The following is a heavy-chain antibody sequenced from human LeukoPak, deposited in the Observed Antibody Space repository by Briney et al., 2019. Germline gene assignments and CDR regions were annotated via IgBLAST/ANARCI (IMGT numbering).Heavy chain of an antibody. Sequence: SETLSLTCTVSGGSISSYYWSWIRQPAGKGLEWIGRIYTSGSTNYNPSLKSRVTMSVDTSKNQFSLKLSSVTAADTAVYYCARIRGFGADYYYYYMDLWGKGTAVTVSS. CDR2: IYTSGST. V-gene: IGHV4-4*07. J-gene: IGHJ6*03. D-gene: IGHD3-10*01. CDR1: GGSISSYY. CDR3: ARIRGFGADYYYYYMDL.